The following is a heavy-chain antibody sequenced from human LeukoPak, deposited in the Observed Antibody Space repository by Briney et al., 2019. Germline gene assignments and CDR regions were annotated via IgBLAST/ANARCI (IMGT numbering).Heavy chain of an antibody. V-gene: IGHV4-31*11. Sequence: PSETLSLTCAVYGGSFSGYYWSWIRQHPGKGLEWIGYIYYSGSTYYNPSLKSRVTISVDTSKNQFSLKLSSVTAADTAVYYCARMIVVVPAAIPRHAFDIWGQGTMVTVSS. J-gene: IGHJ3*02. CDR3: ARMIVVVPAAIPRHAFDI. D-gene: IGHD2-2*01. CDR2: IYYSGST. CDR1: GGSFSGYY.